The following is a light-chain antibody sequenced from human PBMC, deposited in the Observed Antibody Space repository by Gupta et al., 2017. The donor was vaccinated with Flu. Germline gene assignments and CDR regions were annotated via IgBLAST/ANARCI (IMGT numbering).Light chain of an antibody. CDR3: QQYPGT. Sequence: ASVGDRVTITCQASHDITTYLNWYQQKPGKAPKLLIYGASRSGTGVPSRFSGSGYGTDFSFTINSLLPEDVGTYYCQQYPGTFGQGTKLEIK. V-gene: IGKV1-33*01. CDR1: HDITTY. CDR2: GAS. J-gene: IGKJ2*02.